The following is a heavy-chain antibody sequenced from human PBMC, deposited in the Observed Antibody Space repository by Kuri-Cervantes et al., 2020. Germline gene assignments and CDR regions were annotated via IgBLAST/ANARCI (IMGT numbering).Heavy chain of an antibody. J-gene: IGHJ6*02. V-gene: IGHV5-51*01. Sequence: GESLKISCKGSGYSFTSYWIGWVRQMPGKGLEWMGIIYPGDSDTRYSPSVQGQVTISADKSISTAYLQWSSLKASDTAMYYCARGYCSGGSCPSDMDVWGQGTTVTVSS. CDR3: ARGYCSGGSCPSDMDV. CDR1: GYSFTSYW. CDR2: IYPGDSDT. D-gene: IGHD2-15*01.